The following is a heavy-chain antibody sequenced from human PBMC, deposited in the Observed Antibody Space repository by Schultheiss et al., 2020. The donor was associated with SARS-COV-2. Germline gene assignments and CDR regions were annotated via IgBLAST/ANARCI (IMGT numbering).Heavy chain of an antibody. CDR3: AREMRDCSSTSCYTDGDY. V-gene: IGHV1-46*03. D-gene: IGHD2-2*02. J-gene: IGHJ4*02. Sequence: ASVKVSCKASGYTFTSYYMHWVRQAPGQGLEWMGIINPSGGSTSYAQKFQGRVTMTRDTSTSTVYMELSSLRSEDTAAYYCAREMRDCSSTSCYTDGDYWGQGTLVTVSS. CDR2: INPSGGST. CDR1: GYTFTSYY.